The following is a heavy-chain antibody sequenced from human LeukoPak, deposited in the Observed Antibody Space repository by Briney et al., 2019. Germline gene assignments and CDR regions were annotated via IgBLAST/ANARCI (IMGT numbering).Heavy chain of an antibody. D-gene: IGHD2-8*02. CDR1: GFHFSSYP. CDR3: ARKPGAADYYFDC. J-gene: IGHJ4*02. V-gene: IGHV3-23*01. CDR2: ISANGGST. Sequence: GGPLRLSCSASGFHFSSYPMRLVPQAPGKGLGWVSTISANGGSTYYADSVKGRFTISRDNSKDTLYLQMNSLRAEDTGVYYCARKPGAADYYFDCWGQGTLVTVSS.